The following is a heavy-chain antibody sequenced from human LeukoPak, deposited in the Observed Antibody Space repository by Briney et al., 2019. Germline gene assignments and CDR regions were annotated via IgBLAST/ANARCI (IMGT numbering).Heavy chain of an antibody. V-gene: IGHV4-38-2*01. CDR2: VYQSGIP. CDR1: GYSISSGYY. Sequence: KPSETPSLTCAVSGYSISSGYYWGWVRQPPGKGLEWVGNVYQSGIPYYNASLKSRVTISVDTSKNQFSLKLNSVTAADTAVYYCARRYSNSYFDYWGQGTLVTVSS. D-gene: IGHD4-11*01. CDR3: ARRYSNSYFDY. J-gene: IGHJ4*02.